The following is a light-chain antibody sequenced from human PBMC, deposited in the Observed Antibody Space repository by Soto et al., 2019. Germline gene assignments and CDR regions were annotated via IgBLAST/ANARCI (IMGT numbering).Light chain of an antibody. J-gene: IGLJ2*01. CDR1: NSDVGSYNL. CDR3: CSYAGSTTSVV. CDR2: EVS. Sequence: QSALTQPVSVSGSPGQSITISCTGTNSDVGSYNLVSWYQQHPGKAPKLMIYEVSKRPSGVSNRFSGSKSGNTASLTISGLQAEDEADYYCCSYAGSTTSVVFGGGTKLTV. V-gene: IGLV2-23*02.